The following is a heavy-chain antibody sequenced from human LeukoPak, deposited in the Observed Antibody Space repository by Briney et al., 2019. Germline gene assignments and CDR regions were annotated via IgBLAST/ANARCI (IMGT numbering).Heavy chain of an antibody. D-gene: IGHD3-22*01. CDR1: GFTFSSYA. V-gene: IGHV3-23*01. CDR2: ISGGGDNT. CDR3: AKGSYYDSSGSFYFDY. Sequence: GGSLRLSCAASGFTFSSYAMSWVRQAPGKGLEWVSGISGGGDNTYYADSVKGRFTIFRDNSKNTLYVQVNSLGTEDTAAYYCAKGSYYDSSGSFYFDYWGQGTLVTVSS. J-gene: IGHJ4*02.